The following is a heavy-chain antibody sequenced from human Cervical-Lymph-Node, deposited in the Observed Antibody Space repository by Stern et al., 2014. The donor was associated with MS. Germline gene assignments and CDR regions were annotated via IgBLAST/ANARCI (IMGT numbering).Heavy chain of an antibody. CDR2: IVAGSGKT. CDR1: GFTFTSSA. J-gene: IGHJ3*02. CDR3: AAEPMYYSDSVGAFDI. Sequence: QLVQSGPEVKKPGTSVKVSCKASGFTFTSSAVQWVRQARGQRLEWIGWIVAGSGKTKYAQKFQGRVTITRDMSTSTAYMELSSLRSEDTAVYYCAAEPMYYSDSVGAFDIWGQGTMVTVSS. D-gene: IGHD3-22*01. V-gene: IGHV1-58*01.